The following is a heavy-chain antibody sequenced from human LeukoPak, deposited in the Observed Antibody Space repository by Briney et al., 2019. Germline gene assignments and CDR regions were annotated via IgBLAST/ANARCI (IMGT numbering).Heavy chain of an antibody. V-gene: IGHV3-48*03. CDR1: GFTFSSYE. Sequence: PGGSLTHTCAASGFTFSSYEMNWVRQAPGKGLEWVSYISSSGSTLYYTDSVKGRFTISRDNAKNSLYLQMNSLRAEDTAVYYCARGRYRNYKNSFDLWAQGTLVTVSS. D-gene: IGHD4-11*01. CDR2: ISSSGSTL. J-gene: IGHJ5*02. CDR3: ARGRYRNYKNSFDL.